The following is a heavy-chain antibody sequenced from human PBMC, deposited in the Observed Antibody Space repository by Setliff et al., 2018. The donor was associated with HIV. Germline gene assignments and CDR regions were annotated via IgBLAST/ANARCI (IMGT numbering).Heavy chain of an antibody. CDR3: ARHRKDDYFLTAYFDS. V-gene: IGHV4-59*08. D-gene: IGHD4-17*01. CDR1: GGSISSHY. Sequence: KASETLSLTCTVSGGSISSHYWSWIRQPPGKGLEWIGYIYYSGSTNYNPSLKSRVITSIDKPKNQFSLKIDSVTAADTAVYYCARHRKDDYFLTAYFDSLGQGALVTVSS. CDR2: IYYSGST. J-gene: IGHJ4*02.